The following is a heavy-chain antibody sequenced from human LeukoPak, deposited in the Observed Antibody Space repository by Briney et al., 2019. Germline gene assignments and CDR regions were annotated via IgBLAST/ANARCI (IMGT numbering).Heavy chain of an antibody. J-gene: IGHJ1*01. CDR2: IHSDGSST. CDR3: ARGGSTYFQH. V-gene: IGHV3-74*01. Sequence: DPGGSLRLSCVASGFTFSSYWMNWVRQAPGKGLVWVSRIHSDGSSTNYADSVKGRHTISRDNAKNTLFLQMNSLRAEDTAVYYCARGGSTYFQHWGQGTLVTVSS. D-gene: IGHD5/OR15-5a*01. CDR1: GFTFSSYW.